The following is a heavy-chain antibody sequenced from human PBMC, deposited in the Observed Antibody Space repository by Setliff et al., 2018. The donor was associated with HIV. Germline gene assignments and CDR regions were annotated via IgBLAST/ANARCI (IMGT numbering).Heavy chain of an antibody. CDR1: GGSISGFY. Sequence: PSETLSLTCTVSGGSISGFYWNWIRQPPGKGLEWIGSIYYSGSTYYNSSLRSRVTISMDTSKNQVSLKLNSMTAADTAVYYCALGSWYDYWGQGTLVTVS. CDR3: ALGSWYDY. D-gene: IGHD6-13*01. J-gene: IGHJ4*02. V-gene: IGHV4-39*07. CDR2: IYYSGST.